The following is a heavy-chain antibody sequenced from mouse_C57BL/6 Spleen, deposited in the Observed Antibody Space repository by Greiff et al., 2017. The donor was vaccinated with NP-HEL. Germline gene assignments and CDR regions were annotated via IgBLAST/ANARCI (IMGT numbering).Heavy chain of an antibody. V-gene: IGHV5-16*01. D-gene: IGHD4-1*01. CDR2: INYDGSST. J-gene: IGHJ1*03. Sequence: EVQLQESEGGLVQPGSSMKLSCTASGFTFSDYYMAWVRQVPEKGLEWVANINYDGSSTYYLDSLKSRFIISRDNAKNILYLQMSSLKSEDTATYYCARDEMGRYFDVWGTGTTVTVSS. CDR1: GFTFSDYY. CDR3: ARDEMGRYFDV.